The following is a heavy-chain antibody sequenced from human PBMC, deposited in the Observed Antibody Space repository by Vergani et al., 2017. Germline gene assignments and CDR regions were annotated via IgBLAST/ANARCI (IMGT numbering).Heavy chain of an antibody. CDR3: ASLYSSGWYSYFDY. CDR1: GGSFSGYY. J-gene: IGHJ4*02. CDR2: INHSGST. Sequence: QVQLQQWGAGLLKPSETLSLTCAVYGGSFSGYYWSWIRQPPGKGLEWIGEINHSGSTNYNPSLKSRVTISVDKSKNQFSLKLSSVTAADTAVYYCASLYSSGWYSYFDYWGQGTLVTVSS. V-gene: IGHV4-34*01. D-gene: IGHD6-19*01.